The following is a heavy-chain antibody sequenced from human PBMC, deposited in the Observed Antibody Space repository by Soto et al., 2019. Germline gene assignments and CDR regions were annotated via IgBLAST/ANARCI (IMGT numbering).Heavy chain of an antibody. CDR1: GYTFTNYY. D-gene: IGHD3-10*01. CDR2: INPNSGAT. V-gene: IGHV1-2*02. CDR3: AREDYRSGAIDY. J-gene: IGHJ4*02. Sequence: QVQLVQSGAEVKKPGASVRVSCKASGYTFTNYYIHWVRQAPGQGLEWMGWINPNSGATNYAQKFQGRVTVTRDTSISTAYMVLSRLTSDDTSVYSCAREDYRSGAIDYWGQGTLVTVSS.